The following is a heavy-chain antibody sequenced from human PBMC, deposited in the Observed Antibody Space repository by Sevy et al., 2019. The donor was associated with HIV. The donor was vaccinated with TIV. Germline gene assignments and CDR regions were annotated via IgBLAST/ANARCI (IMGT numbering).Heavy chain of an antibody. CDR3: ASRSIGYSSRDDAFDI. D-gene: IGHD6-19*01. CDR2: MNPNSGNT. J-gene: IGHJ3*02. V-gene: IGHV1-8*01. CDR1: GYTFTSYD. Sequence: ASVKVSCKASGYTFTSYDINWVRQATGQGLGWMGWMNPNSGNTGYAQKFQGRVTMTRNTSISTAYMELSSLRSEDTAVYYCASRSIGYSSRDDAFDIWGQGTMVTVSS.